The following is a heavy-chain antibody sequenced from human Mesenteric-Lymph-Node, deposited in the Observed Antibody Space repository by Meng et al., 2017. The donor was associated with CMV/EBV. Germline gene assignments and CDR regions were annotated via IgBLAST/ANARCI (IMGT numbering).Heavy chain of an antibody. CDR1: GFTFSSYW. J-gene: IGHJ6*02. CDR3: ARDIRCDVVLMVCAMPYYGMDV. V-gene: IGHV3-7*01. D-gene: IGHD2-8*01. CDR2: IKQDGSEK. Sequence: GESLKISCAASGFTFSSYWMSWVRQAPGKGLEWVANIKQDGSEKYYVDSVKGRFTISRDNAKNSLYLQLNSLRAEDTAVYYCARDIRCDVVLMVCAMPYYGMDVWGQGTTVTVSS.